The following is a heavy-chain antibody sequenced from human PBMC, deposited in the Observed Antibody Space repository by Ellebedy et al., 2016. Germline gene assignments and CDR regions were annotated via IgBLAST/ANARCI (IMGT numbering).Heavy chain of an antibody. J-gene: IGHJ6*03. CDR2: IYYSGST. CDR3: ARGYGGYYYYYMDV. Sequence: SETLSLXXAVYGGSFSGYYWSWIRQPPGKGLEWIGYIYYSGSTNYNPSLKSRVTISVDTSKNQFSLKLSSVTAADTAVYYCARGYGGYYYYYMDVWGKGTTVTVSS. CDR1: GGSFSGYY. D-gene: IGHD4-17*01. V-gene: IGHV4-59*12.